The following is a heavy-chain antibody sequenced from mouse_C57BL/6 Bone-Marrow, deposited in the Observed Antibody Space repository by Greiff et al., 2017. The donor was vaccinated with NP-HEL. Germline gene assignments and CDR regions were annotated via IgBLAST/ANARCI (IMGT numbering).Heavy chain of an antibody. Sequence: EVHLVESGPGLVKPSQSPSLTCSVTGYSIISGYYWNWIRQFPGNKLEWMAYISYDGSNNYNPSLKNRISITRDISKNQFFLKLTSVTTEDTATYYCAREGGYYGSPFAYWGQGTLVTVSA. CDR3: AREGGYYGSPFAY. V-gene: IGHV3-6*01. CDR1: GYSIISGYY. CDR2: ISYDGSN. J-gene: IGHJ3*01. D-gene: IGHD1-1*01.